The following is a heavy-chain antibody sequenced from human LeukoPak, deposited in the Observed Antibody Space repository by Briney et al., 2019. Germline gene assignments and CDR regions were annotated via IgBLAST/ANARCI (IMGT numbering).Heavy chain of an antibody. D-gene: IGHD6-19*01. CDR1: GFTFDDYG. V-gene: IGHV3-20*04. CDR2: INWNGGST. J-gene: IGHJ5*02. CDR3: ARDRVAVAERGYWFDP. Sequence: PGGSLRLSCAASGFTFDDYGMSWVRQAPGKGLEWVSGINWNGGSTGYADSVKGRFTISRDNAKNSLYLQMNSLRAEDTALYYCARDRVAVAERGYWFDPWGQGTLVTVSS.